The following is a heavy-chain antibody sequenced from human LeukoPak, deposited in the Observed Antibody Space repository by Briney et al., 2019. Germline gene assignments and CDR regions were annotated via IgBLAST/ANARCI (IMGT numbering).Heavy chain of an antibody. J-gene: IGHJ5*02. D-gene: IGHD4-23*01. V-gene: IGHV4-4*08. CDR2: MCPSGRT. CDR3: ATFYDGKTAPYDL. Sequence: SETLSLTCTVSNDSISSYCCSWVRQPPGKGLEWIGFMCPSGRTDYNPSLKSRVTMSVDTSKNQLSMELRFLTAADTAVYYCATFYDGKTAPYDLWGHGTLVTVSS. CDR1: NDSISSYC.